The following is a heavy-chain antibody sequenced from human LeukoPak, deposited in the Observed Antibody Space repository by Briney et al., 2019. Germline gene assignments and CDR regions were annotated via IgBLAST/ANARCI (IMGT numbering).Heavy chain of an antibody. J-gene: IGHJ4*02. CDR2: ISGSGDTT. D-gene: IGHD1-26*01. CDR3: AREIRGYSYFDQ. V-gene: IGHV3-23*01. Sequence: GGSLRLSCAASGFTFTSYAMSWVRQAPGKGLEWVSAISGSGDTTYYADSVKGRFTISRDNSKNTLFLQMNSLRAEDTAVYYCAREIRGYSYFDQWGQGTLVTVSS. CDR1: GFTFTSYA.